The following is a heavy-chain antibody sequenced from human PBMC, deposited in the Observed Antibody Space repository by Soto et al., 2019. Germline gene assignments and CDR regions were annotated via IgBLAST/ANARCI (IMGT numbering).Heavy chain of an antibody. J-gene: IGHJ3*02. Sequence: VPLVESGGGLVQPGRSLRLSCAASGFTFEDYVMHWVRQAPGKGLEWVSRITWNSRIIGYADSVKGRFTISRDNAKNSLYLQMNSLRAEDTALYYCAKDNDGGYDAFDIWGQGTMVTVSS. CDR2: ITWNSRII. D-gene: IGHD3-16*01. CDR3: AKDNDGGYDAFDI. V-gene: IGHV3-9*01. CDR1: GFTFEDYV.